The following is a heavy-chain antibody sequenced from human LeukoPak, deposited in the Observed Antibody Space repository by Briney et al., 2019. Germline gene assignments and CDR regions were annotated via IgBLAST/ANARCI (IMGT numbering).Heavy chain of an antibody. J-gene: IGHJ3*02. D-gene: IGHD3-22*01. CDR1: GGSFSGYY. Sequence: SETLSLTCAVYGGSFSGYYWSWIRQPPGKGLEWIGEINHSGSTNYNPSLKSRVTISVDTSKNQFSLKLSSVTAADTAVYYCARPKPHYYDSSGYYCDIWGQGTMVTVSS. CDR3: ARPKPHYYDSSGYYCDI. V-gene: IGHV4-34*01. CDR2: INHSGST.